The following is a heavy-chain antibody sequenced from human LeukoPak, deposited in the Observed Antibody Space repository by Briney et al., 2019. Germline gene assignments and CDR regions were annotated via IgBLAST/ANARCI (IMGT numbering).Heavy chain of an antibody. Sequence: GGSLRLSCAASGFTFSSYSMNWVRQAPGKGLEWVGRVKNRGDGRTTDYAAPVKGRFTISRDDSKRTVYLQMNSLKTEDTAVYFCTTEYYGGLDYWGQGTLVTVSS. D-gene: IGHD3-16*01. CDR3: TTEYYGGLDY. V-gene: IGHV3-15*07. CDR2: VKNRGDGRTT. CDR1: GFTFSSYS. J-gene: IGHJ4*02.